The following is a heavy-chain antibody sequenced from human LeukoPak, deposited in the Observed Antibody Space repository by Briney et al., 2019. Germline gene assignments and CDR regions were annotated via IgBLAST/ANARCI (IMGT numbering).Heavy chain of an antibody. CDR1: GGSISSYY. CDR3: ARDHRGDLDY. J-gene: IGHJ4*02. Sequence: PSETLSLTCTVSGGSISSYYWSWIRQPPGKGLEWIGYIYYSGSTNYNPSLKSRVTISVDTSKNQFSLKLSSVTAADTAVYYCARDHRGDLDYWGQGTLVTVSS. V-gene: IGHV4-59*01. D-gene: IGHD5-24*01. CDR2: IYYSGST.